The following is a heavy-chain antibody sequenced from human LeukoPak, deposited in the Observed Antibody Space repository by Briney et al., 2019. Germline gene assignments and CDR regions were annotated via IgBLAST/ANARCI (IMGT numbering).Heavy chain of an antibody. CDR3: ARGFRRGYSYGYNFDY. D-gene: IGHD5-18*01. CDR1: GFTFSDYY. Sequence: KPGGSLRLSCAASGFTFSDYYMSWIRQAPGKGLEWVSYISSSGSTVYYADSVKGRFTISRDNAKNSLYLQMNSLRAEDTAVYYCARGFRRGYSYGYNFDYWGQGTLVTVSS. V-gene: IGHV3-11*04. J-gene: IGHJ4*02. CDR2: ISSSGSTV.